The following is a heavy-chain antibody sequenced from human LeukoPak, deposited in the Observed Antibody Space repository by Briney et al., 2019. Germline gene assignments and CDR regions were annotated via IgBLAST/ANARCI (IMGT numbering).Heavy chain of an antibody. D-gene: IGHD4-17*01. CDR1: GFTFHDYA. CDR3: AKDRRALDDGDSIDY. Sequence: GGSLRLSCAASGFTFHDYAMHWVRQAPGKGLEWVSGISWNSAKIGYADSVKGRFTISRDNAENSLFLQVSSLRPEDTALYYCAKDRRALDDGDSIDYWGQGTLVTVSS. V-gene: IGHV3-9*01. J-gene: IGHJ4*02. CDR2: ISWNSAKI.